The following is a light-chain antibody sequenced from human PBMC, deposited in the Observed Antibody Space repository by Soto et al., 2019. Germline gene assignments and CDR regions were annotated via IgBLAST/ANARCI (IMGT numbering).Light chain of an antibody. V-gene: IGLV2-14*01. J-gene: IGLJ1*01. CDR3: SSYTSSSTL. Sequence: QSALTQPASVSGSPGQSITISCTGTSSDIGTYKYVSWFQHHPGKAPKLMIYEVSNRPSGVSNRFSGSKSGNTASLTISGLQAEDEADYYCSSYTSSSTLFGTGTKLTVL. CDR1: SSDIGTYKY. CDR2: EVS.